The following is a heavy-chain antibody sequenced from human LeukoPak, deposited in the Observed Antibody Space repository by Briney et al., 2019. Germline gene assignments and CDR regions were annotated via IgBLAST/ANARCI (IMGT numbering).Heavy chain of an antibody. D-gene: IGHD6-19*01. CDR3: ARGTVAGKAPY. J-gene: IGHJ4*02. CDR1: GFTFSSHS. CDR2: ISSSGSTI. V-gene: IGHV3-48*01. Sequence: PGGSLRLSCAASGFTFSSHSMNWVRQAPGKGLEWVSYISSSGSTIYYADSVKGRFSISRDNAKNSLHLQMNSLRVEDTAVYYRARGTVAGKAPYWGQGTLVTVSS.